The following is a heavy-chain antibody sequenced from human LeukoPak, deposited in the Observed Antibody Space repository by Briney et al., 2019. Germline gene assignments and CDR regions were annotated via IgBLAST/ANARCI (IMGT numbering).Heavy chain of an antibody. V-gene: IGHV3-48*03. J-gene: IGHJ4*02. D-gene: IGHD6-19*01. CDR2: TSSSGSTI. CDR1: GFTFSSYE. Sequence: GGSLRLSCAASGFTFSSYEMNWVRQAPGKGLEWVSYTSSSGSTIYYADSVKGRFTISRDNAKNSLYLQMNSLRAEDTAVYYCASRIAVGYFDYWGQGTLVTVSS. CDR3: ASRIAVGYFDY.